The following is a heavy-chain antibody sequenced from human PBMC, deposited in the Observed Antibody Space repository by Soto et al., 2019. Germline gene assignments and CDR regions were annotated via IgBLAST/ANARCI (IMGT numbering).Heavy chain of an antibody. CDR1: GFTFRSYS. Sequence: GGSLRLSCAASGFTFRSYSMNWVSQAPGKGLEWVSSISSSSSYIYYADSVKGRFTISRDNAKNSMYLEMNSLRAEDTAVYYCARGEQWLVEGDYYYYYGMDVWGQGTTVTVSS. D-gene: IGHD6-19*01. CDR2: ISSSSSYI. CDR3: ARGEQWLVEGDYYYYYGMDV. V-gene: IGHV3-21*06. J-gene: IGHJ6*02.